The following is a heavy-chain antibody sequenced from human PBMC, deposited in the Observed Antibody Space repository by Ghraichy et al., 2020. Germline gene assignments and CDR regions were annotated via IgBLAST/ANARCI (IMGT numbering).Heavy chain of an antibody. CDR3: ARDGGMYSSRWYSFDY. CDR2: ISRSSSII. CDR1: GFTFSSYS. D-gene: IGHD6-13*01. J-gene: IGHJ4*02. V-gene: IGHV3-48*01. Sequence: GGSLRLSCAASGFTFSSYSMNWVRQAPGKGLEWVSYISRSSSIIYYADSVKGRFTISRDNAKNSLYLQMNSLRAEDTAVYYCARDGGMYSSRWYSFDYWGQGTLLTVSS.